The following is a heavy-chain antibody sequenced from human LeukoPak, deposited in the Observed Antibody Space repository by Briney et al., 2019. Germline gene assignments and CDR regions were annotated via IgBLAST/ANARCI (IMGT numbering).Heavy chain of an antibody. D-gene: IGHD2-15*01. Sequence: GASVKVSCKASGYTFTGYYMHWVRQAPGQGLEWMGWINPNSGGTNYAQKFQGRVIMTRDTSISTAYMELSRLRSDDTAVYYCARLAAGYCSGGSCSVYDYWGQGTLVTVSS. CDR1: GYTFTGYY. V-gene: IGHV1-2*02. J-gene: IGHJ4*02. CDR3: ARLAAGYCSGGSCSVYDY. CDR2: INPNSGGT.